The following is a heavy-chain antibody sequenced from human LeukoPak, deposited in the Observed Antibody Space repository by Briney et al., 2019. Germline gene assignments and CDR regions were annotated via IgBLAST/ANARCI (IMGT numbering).Heavy chain of an antibody. D-gene: IGHD3-16*02. Sequence: ASVKVSCKASGYTFVSYGISWVRQAPGQGLVWMGWISGYSGNRNYAQKVQGRVTMTTDTSTSTAYMELRSLRSDDTAVYYCARDGLRLGELSLDYWGQGTLVTASS. J-gene: IGHJ4*02. CDR3: ARDGLRLGELSLDY. V-gene: IGHV1-18*01. CDR1: GYTFVSYG. CDR2: ISGYSGNR.